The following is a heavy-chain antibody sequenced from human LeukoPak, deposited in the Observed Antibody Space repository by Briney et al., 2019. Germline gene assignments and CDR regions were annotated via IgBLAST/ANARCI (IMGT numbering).Heavy chain of an antibody. CDR2: MNPNSGNT. CDR1: GYSFTSYD. CDR3: ARLIGTRPPFDY. J-gene: IGHJ4*02. Sequence: ASVKVSCKASGYSFTSYDINWVRQATGQGLEWMGWMNPNSGNTGSAQKFQGRVTMTRNTSISTAYMELSNLRSEDTAVYYCARLIGTRPPFDYWGQGTLVTVSS. V-gene: IGHV1-8*01.